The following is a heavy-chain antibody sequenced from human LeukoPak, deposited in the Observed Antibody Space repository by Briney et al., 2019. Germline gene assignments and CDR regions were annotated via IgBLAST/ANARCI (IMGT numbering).Heavy chain of an antibody. J-gene: IGHJ4*02. CDR3: ARTVAGTFDY. Sequence: SETLSLTCAVYGGSLRGYYWSWIRDPPGKGLEWIGEINHSGSTNYNPSLKSRVTISVDTSKNHCSLKLSSVTAADTAVYYCARTVAGTFDYWGQGTLVTVSS. CDR2: INHSGST. V-gene: IGHV4-34*01. CDR1: GGSLRGYY. D-gene: IGHD6-19*01.